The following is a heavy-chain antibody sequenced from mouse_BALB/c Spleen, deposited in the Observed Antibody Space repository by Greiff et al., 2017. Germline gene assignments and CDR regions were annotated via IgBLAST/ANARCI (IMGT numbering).Heavy chain of an antibody. J-gene: IGHJ2*01. CDR2: INPSSGYT. D-gene: IGHD2-14*01. CDR3: APAYYRYGYFDY. Sequence: SGAELARPGASVKMSCKASGYTFTSYTMHWVKQRPGQGLEWIGYINPSSGYTNYNQKFKDKATLTADKSSSTAYMQLSSLTSEDSAVYYCAPAYYRYGYFDYWGQGTTLTVSS. CDR1: GYTFTSYT. V-gene: IGHV1-4*01.